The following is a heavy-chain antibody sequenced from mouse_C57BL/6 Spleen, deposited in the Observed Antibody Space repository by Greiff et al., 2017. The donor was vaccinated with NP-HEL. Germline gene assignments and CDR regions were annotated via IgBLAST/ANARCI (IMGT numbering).Heavy chain of an antibody. CDR2: IYPRSGNT. D-gene: IGHD2-4*01. J-gene: IGHJ3*01. Sequence: QVQLQQSGAELARPGASVKLSCKASGYTFTSYGISWVKQRTGQGLEWIGEIYPRSGNTYYNEKFKGKATLTADKSSSTAFMELRSLTSEDSAVYFCARTDYDGGWFAYWGQGTLVTVSA. CDR3: ARTDYDGGWFAY. CDR1: GYTFTSYG. V-gene: IGHV1-81*01.